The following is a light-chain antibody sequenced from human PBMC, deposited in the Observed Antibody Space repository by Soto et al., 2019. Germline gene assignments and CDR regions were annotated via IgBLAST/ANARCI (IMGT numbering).Light chain of an antibody. CDR3: QQLNSSPFT. J-gene: IGKJ3*01. V-gene: IGKV1-9*01. CDR2: GVS. Sequence: IQLTQSPSSLSASVGDRVTITCRASQDISRYLAWYQQKAGKAPKLLIYGVSTLQSGVPSRFSGFGSGTDFTLTISSLQPEDFAIYYCQQLNSSPFTFGPGTKVDIK. CDR1: QDISRY.